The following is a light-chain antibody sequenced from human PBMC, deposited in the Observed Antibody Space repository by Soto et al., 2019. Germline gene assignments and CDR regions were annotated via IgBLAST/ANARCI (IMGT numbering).Light chain of an antibody. CDR1: QSVSSN. CDR3: QQYTNWPRGT. J-gene: IGKJ2*02. V-gene: IGKV3-15*01. Sequence: EIVMTQSPATLSVSPGERATLSCRASQSVSSNLAWYQQKPGQAPRLLIYGASTRATGIPARFSGSGSVTEFTLTISSLQSEDFAVFYCQQYTNWPRGTFGQGPKLEIK. CDR2: GAS.